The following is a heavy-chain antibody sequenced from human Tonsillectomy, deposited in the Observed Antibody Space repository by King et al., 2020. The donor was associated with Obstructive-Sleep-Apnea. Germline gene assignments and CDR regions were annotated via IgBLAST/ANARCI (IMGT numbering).Heavy chain of an antibody. CDR3: AKDGVAGYSYGADFDY. J-gene: IGHJ4*02. V-gene: IGHV3-30*02. Sequence: VQLVESGGGVVQPGRSLRLSCAASGFTFSSYGMHWVRQAPGKGLEWVACIRYDGSNKYYADSVKGRFTISRDNSKNTRYLQMNSLRAEDTAVYYCAKDGVAGYSYGADFDYWGQGTLVTVSS. CDR2: IRYDGSNK. D-gene: IGHD5-18*01. CDR1: GFTFSSYG.